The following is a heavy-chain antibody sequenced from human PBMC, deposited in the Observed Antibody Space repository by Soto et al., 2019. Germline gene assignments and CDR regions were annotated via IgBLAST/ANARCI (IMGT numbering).Heavy chain of an antibody. CDR1: GYTFTSYA. D-gene: IGHD5-18*01. CDR2: INAGNGNT. J-gene: IGHJ6*02. CDR3: ARGGNSYGYDYYYGRDV. V-gene: IGHV1-3*01. Sequence: HVQLVQSGAEVKKPGASVKVSCKASGYTFTSYAMHWVRQAPGQRLEWMGWINAGNGNTKSSQQFHGRVTITRDTSASTAYMELSSLRSEDTAVYYCARGGNSYGYDYYYGRDVWGQGTTVTVSS.